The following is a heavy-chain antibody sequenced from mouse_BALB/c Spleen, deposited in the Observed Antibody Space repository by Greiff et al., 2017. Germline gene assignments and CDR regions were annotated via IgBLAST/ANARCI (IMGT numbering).Heavy chain of an antibody. V-gene: IGHV1S81*02. J-gene: IGHJ4*01. D-gene: IGHD1-1*01. CDR1: GYTFTSYW. Sequence: QVQLQQPGAELVKPGASVKLSCTASGYTFTSYWMHWVKQRPGQGLEWIGEINPSNGRTNYNEKFKSKATLTVDKSSSTAYMQLSSLTSEESAVYDGARRAYGSSAYYAMDYWGQGTSVTVSA. CDR2: INPSNGRT. CDR3: ARRAYGSSAYYAMDY.